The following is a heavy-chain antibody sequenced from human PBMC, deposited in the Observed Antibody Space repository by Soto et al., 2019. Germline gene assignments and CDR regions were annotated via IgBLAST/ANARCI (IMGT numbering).Heavy chain of an antibody. CDR1: GGSISSGGYY. J-gene: IGHJ4*02. CDR2: IYYSGST. CDR3: ARIEKQQLGFDY. Sequence: SETLSLTCTVSGGSISSGGYYWSWIRQHPGKGLEWIGYIYYSGSTYYNPSLKSRVTISVDTSKNQFSLKLSSVTAADTAVYYCARIEKQQLGFDYWGQGTLVTVSS. D-gene: IGHD6-13*01. V-gene: IGHV4-31*03.